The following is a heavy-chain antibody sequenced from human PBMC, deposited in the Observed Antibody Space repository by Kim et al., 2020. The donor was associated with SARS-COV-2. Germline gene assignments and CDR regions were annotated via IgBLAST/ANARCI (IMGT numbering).Heavy chain of an antibody. Sequence: ASVKVSCKASGYTFTSYDINWVRQATGQGLEWMGWMNPNSGNTGYAQKFQGRVTMTRNTSISTAYMELSSLRSEDTAVYYCAREGYCSSTSCAYYGMDVWGQGTTVTVSS. J-gene: IGHJ6*02. V-gene: IGHV1-8*01. CDR1: GYTFTSYD. CDR2: MNPNSGNT. D-gene: IGHD2-2*01. CDR3: AREGYCSSTSCAYYGMDV.